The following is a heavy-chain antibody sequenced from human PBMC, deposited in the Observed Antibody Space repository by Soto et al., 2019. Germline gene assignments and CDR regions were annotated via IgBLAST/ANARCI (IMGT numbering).Heavy chain of an antibody. D-gene: IGHD2-15*01. CDR3: ARHCSGVGCSLCNYSHYGMDV. J-gene: IGHJ6*02. CDR1: GGTFSSYA. V-gene: IGHV1-69*12. CDR2: IIPLFGTT. Sequence: QVQLVQSGAEVKQPGSSVRVSCKASGGTFSSYALSWGRQAPGQGLEGMGGIIPLFGTTNYAQKFQDRVTFTADESTSPGYMELSSLRSEDTAVYYCARHCSGVGCSLCNYSHYGMDVWGQGTTVTDSS.